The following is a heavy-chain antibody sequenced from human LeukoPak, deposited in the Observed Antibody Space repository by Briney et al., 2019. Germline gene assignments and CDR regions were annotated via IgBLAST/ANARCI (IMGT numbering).Heavy chain of an antibody. CDR3: ASDVDTAMVMAGIY. J-gene: IGHJ4*02. CDR2: ISSSSSYI. Sequence: GGSLRLSCAASGFTFSSYEMNWVRQAPGKGLEWVSSISSSSSYIYYADSVKGRFTISRDNAKNSLYLQMNSLRAEDTAVYYCASDVDTAMVMAGIYWGQGTLVTVSS. D-gene: IGHD5-18*01. V-gene: IGHV3-21*01. CDR1: GFTFSSYE.